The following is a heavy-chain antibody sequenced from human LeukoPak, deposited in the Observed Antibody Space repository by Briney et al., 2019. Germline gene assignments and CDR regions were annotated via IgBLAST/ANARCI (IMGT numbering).Heavy chain of an antibody. D-gene: IGHD3-22*01. CDR1: GFTFSSYS. J-gene: IGHJ4*02. CDR3: ARRLNYYDSSAKGYFDY. CDR2: ISSSSSYI. V-gene: IGHV3-21*01. Sequence: GGSLRLSCAASGFTFSSYSMNWVRQAPGKGLEWVSSISSSSSYIYYADSVKGRFTISRDNAKNSLYLQMNSLRAEDTAVYYCARRLNYYDSSAKGYFDYWGQGTLATVSS.